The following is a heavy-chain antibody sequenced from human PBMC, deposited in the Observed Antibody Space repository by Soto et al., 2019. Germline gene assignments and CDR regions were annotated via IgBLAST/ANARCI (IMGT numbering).Heavy chain of an antibody. CDR3: APTVTKAGHLDI. CDR2: ISAYNGNT. CDR1: GYTFTSYG. J-gene: IGHJ3*02. V-gene: IGHV1-18*01. Sequence: GASVKVSCKASGYTFTSYGISWVRQAPGQGLEWMGWISAYNGNTNYAQKLQGRVTMTTDTSTSTVYMELSSLRSEDTAVYYCAPTVTKAGHLDIWGQGTMVTVSS. D-gene: IGHD4-17*01.